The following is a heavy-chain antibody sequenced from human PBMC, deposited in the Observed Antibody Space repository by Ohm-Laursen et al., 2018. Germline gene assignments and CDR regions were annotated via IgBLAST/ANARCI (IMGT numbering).Heavy chain of an antibody. CDR1: GFTFSSYE. D-gene: IGHD3-3*01. CDR3: AGGHDYDFQDV. Sequence: SLRLSCAASGFTFSSYEMNWVRQAPGKGLEWVSYISSSGSTIYYADSVKGRFTISRDNAKNSLYLQMNSLRAEDTAVYFCAGGHDYDFQDVWGQGTTVTVSS. J-gene: IGHJ6*02. CDR2: ISSSGSTI. V-gene: IGHV3-48*03.